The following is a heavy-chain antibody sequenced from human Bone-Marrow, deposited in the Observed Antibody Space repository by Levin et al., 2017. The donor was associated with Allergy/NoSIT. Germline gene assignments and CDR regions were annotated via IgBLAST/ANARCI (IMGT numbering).Heavy chain of an antibody. CDR2: INWKGDRA. D-gene: IGHD1/OR15-1a*01. V-gene: IGHV3-20*04. CDR3: ARVRVRTYYFAS. Sequence: RPGESLKISCAASGFTFDDYGMDWVRQTPGKGLEWVAGINWKGDRANYPDSVKGRFTISRDNAKNSLYLQMDRLRVDDTALYYCARVRVRTYYFASWGQGPLVTVSS. J-gene: IGHJ4*02. CDR1: GFTFDDYG.